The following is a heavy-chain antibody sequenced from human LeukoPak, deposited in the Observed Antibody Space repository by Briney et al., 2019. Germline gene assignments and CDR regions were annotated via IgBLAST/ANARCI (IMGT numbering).Heavy chain of an antibody. D-gene: IGHD3-16*02. CDR3: ARECIMITFGGVIAYNWFDP. Sequence: SETLSLTCTVSGGSISSGSYYWRWLRQPAGTGLEWLGRIYTSGSTNYNPSLKSRVTISVDTSKNQFSLKLSSVTAADTAMYYCARECIMITFGGVIAYNWFDPWGQGTLVTVSS. CDR2: IYTSGST. CDR1: GGSISSGSYY. J-gene: IGHJ5*02. V-gene: IGHV4-61*02.